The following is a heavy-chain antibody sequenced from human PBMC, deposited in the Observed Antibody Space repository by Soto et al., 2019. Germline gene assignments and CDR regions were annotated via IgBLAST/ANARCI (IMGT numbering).Heavy chain of an antibody. CDR3: ARGEEGGAPVYYYYGMDV. CDR1: GGTFSSHA. J-gene: IGHJ6*02. D-gene: IGHD1-26*01. Sequence: ASVKVSCKASGGTFSSHAISWVRQAPGQGLEWMGGIIPIFGTANYAQKFQGRVTITADKSTSTAYMELSSLRSEDTAVYYCARGEEGGAPVYYYYGMDVWGQGTTVTVSS. V-gene: IGHV1-69*06. CDR2: IIPIFGTA.